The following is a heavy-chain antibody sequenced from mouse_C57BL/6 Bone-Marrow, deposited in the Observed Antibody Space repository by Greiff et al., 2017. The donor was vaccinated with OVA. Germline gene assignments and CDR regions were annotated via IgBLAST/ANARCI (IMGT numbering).Heavy chain of an antibody. CDR1: GFNIKNTY. CDR3: ARDPYDEPYYCAVED. Sequence: VQLKESVAELARPGASVKLSCTASGFNIKNTYMHWVKQRPEQGLEWIGRIDPASGNTKYAPKFQGTATFPAHTSSSTAYLQRSSLTSEDPAVYYRARDPYDEPYYCAVEDWGKGTTVTVSS. CDR2: IDPASGNT. D-gene: IGHD2-3*01. V-gene: IGHV14-3*01. J-gene: IGHJ4*01.